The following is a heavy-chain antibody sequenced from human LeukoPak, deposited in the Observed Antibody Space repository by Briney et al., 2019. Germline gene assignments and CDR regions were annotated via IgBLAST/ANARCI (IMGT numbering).Heavy chain of an antibody. V-gene: IGHV1-18*01. Sequence: GASVKVSFKDSGYTFTSYGFSWVRQAPGQGIAWVGWMSAYNGNTDYAQKLQGRVNMTTDTSTSTAYMEQRSLRSGDTAVYYCAREGKWRGAFDIWGQGTMVTGSS. CDR2: MSAYNGNT. D-gene: IGHD5-12*01. CDR1: GYTFTSYG. J-gene: IGHJ3*02. CDR3: AREGKWRGAFDI.